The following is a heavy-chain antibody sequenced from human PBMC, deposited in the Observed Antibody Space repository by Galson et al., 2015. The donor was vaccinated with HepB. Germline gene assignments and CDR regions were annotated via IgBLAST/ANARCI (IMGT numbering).Heavy chain of an antibody. D-gene: IGHD6-13*01. CDR1: GFTFSSYG. CDR3: ARDRRQQPL. Sequence: SLRLSCAASGFTFSSYGMNWVRQAPGKGLEWVSYISSTGNTVYYADSVQGRFTISRDNAKESLFLQMNSLRDEDAAVYYCARDRRQQPLWGQGTLVTVSS. J-gene: IGHJ4*02. V-gene: IGHV3-48*02. CDR2: ISSTGNTV.